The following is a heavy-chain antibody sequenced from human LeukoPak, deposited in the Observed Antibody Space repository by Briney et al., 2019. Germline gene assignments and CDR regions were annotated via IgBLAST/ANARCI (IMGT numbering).Heavy chain of an antibody. V-gene: IGHV4-31*03. Sequence: LSLTCTVSGGSISSGGYYWSWIRQHPGKGLEWIGYIYYSGSTYYNPSLKSRVTISVDTSKNQFSLKLSSVTAADTAVYYCASPRSGGYYFDYWGQGTLVTVSS. CDR2: IYYSGST. D-gene: IGHD3-10*01. CDR1: GGSISSGGYY. J-gene: IGHJ4*02. CDR3: ASPRSGGYYFDY.